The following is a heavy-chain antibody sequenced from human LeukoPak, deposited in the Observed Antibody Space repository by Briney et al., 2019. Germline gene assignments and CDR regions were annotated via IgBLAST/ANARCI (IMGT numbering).Heavy chain of an antibody. V-gene: IGHV3-53*01. J-gene: IGHJ3*02. CDR1: GFTVSSNY. D-gene: IGHD1-1*01. Sequence: GGSLRLSCAASGFTVSSNYMSWVRQAPGKGLEWVSVIYSGGSTYYADSVKGRFTISRDNSKNTLYLQMNSLRAEDTAVYYCAREAPRVQLERRRYDAFDIWGQGTMVTVSS. CDR3: AREAPRVQLERRRYDAFDI. CDR2: IYSGGST.